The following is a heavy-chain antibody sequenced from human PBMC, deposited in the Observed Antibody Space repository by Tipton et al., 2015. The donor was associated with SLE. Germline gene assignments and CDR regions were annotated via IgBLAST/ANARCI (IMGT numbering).Heavy chain of an antibody. J-gene: IGHJ6*03. CDR3: ASVLYYYDSSGYYMDV. D-gene: IGHD3-22*01. V-gene: IGHV4-38-2*01. CDR1: GYSISSGYY. CDR2: IYYSGST. Sequence: TLSLTCAVSGYSISSGYYWGWIRQPPGTGLEWIGSIYYSGSTYYNPSLKSRVTISVDTSKNQFSLKLSSVTAADTAVYYCASVLYYYDSSGYYMDVWGKGTTVTVSS.